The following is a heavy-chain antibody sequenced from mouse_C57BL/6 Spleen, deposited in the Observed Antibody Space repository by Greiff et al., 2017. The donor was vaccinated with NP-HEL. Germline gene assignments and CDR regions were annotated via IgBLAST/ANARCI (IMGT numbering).Heavy chain of an antibody. CDR2: IYPGDGDT. CDR1: GYAFSSSW. V-gene: IGHV1-82*01. Sequence: QVQLQQSGPELVKPGASVKISCKASGYAFSSSWMNWVKQRPGKGLEWIGRIYPGDGDTNYNGKFKGKATLTADKSSSTAYMQLSSLTSEDSAVYFCARTRGGYYAMDYWGQGTSVTVSS. CDR3: ARTRGGYYAMDY. J-gene: IGHJ4*01.